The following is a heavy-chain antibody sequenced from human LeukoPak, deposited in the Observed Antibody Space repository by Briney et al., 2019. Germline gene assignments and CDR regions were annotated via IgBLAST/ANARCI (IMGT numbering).Heavy chain of an antibody. Sequence: PSETLSLTCTVSGGSISSYYWSWIRQPAGKGLEWIGRIYTSGSTNYNPSLKSRVTMSVDTSKNQFSLKLSSVTAADTAVYYCASGRGSTGAVKYYFDYWGQGTLVTVSS. CDR1: GGSISSYY. J-gene: IGHJ4*02. CDR3: ASGRGSTGAVKYYFDY. CDR2: IYTSGST. V-gene: IGHV4-4*07. D-gene: IGHD3-10*01.